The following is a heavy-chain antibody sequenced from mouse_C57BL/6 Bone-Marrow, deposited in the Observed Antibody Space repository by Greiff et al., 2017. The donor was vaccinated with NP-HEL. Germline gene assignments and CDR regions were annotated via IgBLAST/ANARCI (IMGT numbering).Heavy chain of an antibody. V-gene: IGHV2-2*01. D-gene: IGHD4-1*01. CDR2: IWSGGST. CDR1: GFSLPSSG. J-gene: IGHJ2*01. Sequence: VKLMESGPGLVQPSKSLSIPCTVSGFSLPSSGVHWVRQSPGKGLEWLGVIWSGGSTDYNAAFIYRLRNSKDNSKCQVFFKMNSLQADDTAIYYCAILTGYFDYWGQGTTLTVSS. CDR3: AILTGYFDY.